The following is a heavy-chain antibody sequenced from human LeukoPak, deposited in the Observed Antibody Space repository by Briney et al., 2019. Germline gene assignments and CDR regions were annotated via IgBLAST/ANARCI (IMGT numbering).Heavy chain of an antibody. CDR3: ARDAYYYGSGSHYNPGSLDY. CDR2: INPNSGGT. CDR1: GYTFTGYY. D-gene: IGHD3-10*01. V-gene: IGHV1-2*04. Sequence: ASVKVSCKASGYTFTGYYMHWVRQAPGQGLEWMGWINPNSGGTNYAQKFQGWVTMTRDTSISTAYMELSRLRSDDTAVYYCARDAYYYGSGSHYNPGSLDYWGQGTLVTVSS. J-gene: IGHJ4*02.